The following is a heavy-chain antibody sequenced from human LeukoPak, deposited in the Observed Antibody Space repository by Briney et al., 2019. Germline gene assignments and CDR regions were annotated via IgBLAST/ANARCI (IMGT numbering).Heavy chain of an antibody. Sequence: GASVKVSCKASGYTFTGYGISWVRQAPGQGLEWMGWISAYNGNTNYAQKLQGRVTMTTDTSTSTAYMELRSLRSDDTAVYYCARDLPAPSITMVRGVIDYWGQGTLVTVSS. CDR2: ISAYNGNT. V-gene: IGHV1-18*04. J-gene: IGHJ4*02. CDR3: ARDLPAPSITMVRGVIDY. CDR1: GYTFTGYG. D-gene: IGHD3-10*01.